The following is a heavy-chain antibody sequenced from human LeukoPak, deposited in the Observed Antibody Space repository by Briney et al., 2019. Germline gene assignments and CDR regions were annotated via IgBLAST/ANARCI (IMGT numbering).Heavy chain of an antibody. CDR1: GGSISSSSYY. V-gene: IGHV4-39*07. CDR3: ARELGSYSSSNYYYYMDV. J-gene: IGHJ6*03. Sequence: SETLSLTYTVSGGSISSSSYYWGWIRQPPGKGLEWIGSIYYSGSTYYNPSLKSRVTISVDTSKNQFSLKLSSVTAADTAVYYCARELGSYSSSNYYYYMDVWGKGTTVTVSS. CDR2: IYYSGST. D-gene: IGHD6-6*01.